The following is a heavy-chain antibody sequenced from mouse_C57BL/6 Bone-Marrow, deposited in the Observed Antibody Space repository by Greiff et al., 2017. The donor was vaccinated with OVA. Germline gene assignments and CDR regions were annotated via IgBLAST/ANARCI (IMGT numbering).Heavy chain of an antibody. J-gene: IGHJ4*01. CDR3: ARSRYDGYYAYYAMDY. D-gene: IGHD2-3*01. CDR1: GYTFTDHT. V-gene: IGHV1-78*01. Sequence: VQLQQSDAELVKPGASVKISCKVSGYTFTDHTIHWMKQRPEQGLEWIGYIYPRDGSTKYNEKFKGKATLTADKSSSTAYMQLNSLTSEDSAVYFCARSRYDGYYAYYAMDYWGQGTSFTVSS. CDR2: IYPRDGST.